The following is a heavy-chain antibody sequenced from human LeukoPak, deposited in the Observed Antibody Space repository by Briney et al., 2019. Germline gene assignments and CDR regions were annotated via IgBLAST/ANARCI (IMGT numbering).Heavy chain of an antibody. V-gene: IGHV2-5*01. Sequence: SGPTLVKPTQTLTLTCTFSDFSLSTPGMGVGWIRQPPGKAPEWLVMIYYNDDKRYSPSLRSRLTITKDTSKNQVALTMTNVDLVDTATYYCAHLVVTIDWRSYFDYWGQGILVTVSS. J-gene: IGHJ4*02. CDR2: IYYNDDK. D-gene: IGHD3-10*01. CDR1: DFSLSTPGMG. CDR3: AHLVVTIDWRSYFDY.